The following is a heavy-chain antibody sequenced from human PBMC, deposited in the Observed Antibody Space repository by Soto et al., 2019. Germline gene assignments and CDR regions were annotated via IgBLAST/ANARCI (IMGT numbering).Heavy chain of an antibody. CDR1: GFTFSSYG. CDR2: ISYDGSNK. V-gene: IGHV3-30*03. D-gene: IGHD1-7*01. J-gene: IGHJ4*02. Sequence: PGGSLRLSCAASGFTFSSYGMHWVRQAPGKGLEWVAVISYDGSNKYYADSVKGRFTISRDNSKNTLYLQMNSLRAEDTAVYYCALLGTQGTGAIIDYWAQGTPVTVSS. CDR3: ALLGTQGTGAIIDY.